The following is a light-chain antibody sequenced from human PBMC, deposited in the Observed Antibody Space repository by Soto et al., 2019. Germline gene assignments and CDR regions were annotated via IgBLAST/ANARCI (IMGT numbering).Light chain of an antibody. CDR2: GDN. Sequence: QSVLTQPPSVSGAPGQRVSISCTESTSNIGPPYYVHSYQHLPGTAPKLLIYGDNNRPSGVPDRFSGSKSGTSASLAIIRLQAEDEGDYYCQSYDLSIRNYVFGSGTKVTVL. V-gene: IGLV1-40*01. CDR1: TSNIGPPYY. CDR3: QSYDLSIRNYV. J-gene: IGLJ1*01.